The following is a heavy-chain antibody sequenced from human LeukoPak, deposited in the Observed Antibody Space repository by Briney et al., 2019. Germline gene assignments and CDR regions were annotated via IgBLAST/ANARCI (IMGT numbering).Heavy chain of an antibody. CDR1: AGSIRSGDYY. J-gene: IGHJ5*01. V-gene: IGHV4-30-4*01. Sequence: SETLSLTCTVSAGSIRSGDYYWSWIRQAPGKTLEWIGYIYYSGSTYLNPSLKSRVSMSVDMSKSQFSLTVNSVTAADTAVYFCARGPYCSGGTCYPLDSWGQGTLVTVSS. D-gene: IGHD2-15*01. CDR3: ARGPYCSGGTCYPLDS. CDR2: IYYSGST.